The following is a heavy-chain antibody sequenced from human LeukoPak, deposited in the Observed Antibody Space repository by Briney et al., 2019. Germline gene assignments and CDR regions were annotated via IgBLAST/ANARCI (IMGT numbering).Heavy chain of an antibody. J-gene: IGHJ4*02. CDR2: IKEDVSQK. Sequence: GGSLRLSCAASGFTFSRHWMSWVRQAPGKGLEWVANIKEDVSQKYYVGSVKGRFTISRDNTKNSVYLQMNSLRVEDTAVYYCARGRSGDYWGQGTLVTVSS. V-gene: IGHV3-7*03. CDR3: ARGRSGDY. D-gene: IGHD3-10*01. CDR1: GFTFSRHW.